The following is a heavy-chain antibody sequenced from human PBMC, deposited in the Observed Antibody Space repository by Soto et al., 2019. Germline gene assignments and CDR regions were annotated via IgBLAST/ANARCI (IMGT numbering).Heavy chain of an antibody. CDR2: IYYSGST. V-gene: IGHV4-31*03. D-gene: IGHD3-22*01. Sequence: SEALSLTCTVSGGSISSGGYYWSWIRQHPGKGLEWIGYIYYSGSTYYNPSLKSRVTISVDTSKNQFSLKLSSVTAADTAVYYCARVYYDSSGYYTQYFDYWGQGTLVTVSS. J-gene: IGHJ4*02. CDR3: ARVYYDSSGYYTQYFDY. CDR1: GGSISSGGYY.